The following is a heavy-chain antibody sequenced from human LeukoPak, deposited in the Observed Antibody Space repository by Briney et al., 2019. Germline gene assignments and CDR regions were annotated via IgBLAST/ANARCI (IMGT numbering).Heavy chain of an antibody. J-gene: IGHJ4*02. Sequence: GGSLRLSCVTSGFTFREDYMSWVRQAPGKGLEWVANIKPDGSEKYYAGSVKGRFTISRDNAEDSLYLQMNSLRAEDTAVYYCARGIWGQGTLVTVSS. CDR1: GFTFREDY. CDR2: IKPDGSEK. CDR3: ARGI. V-gene: IGHV3-7*04.